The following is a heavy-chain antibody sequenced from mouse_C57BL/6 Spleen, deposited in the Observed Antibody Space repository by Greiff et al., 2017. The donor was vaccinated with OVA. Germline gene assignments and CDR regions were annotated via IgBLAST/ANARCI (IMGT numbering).Heavy chain of an antibody. CDR3: LRGIYYDYGGFAY. V-gene: IGHV1-15*01. Sequence: VQRVESGAELVRPGASVTLSCKASGYTFTDYEMHWVKQTPVHGLEWIGAIDPETGGTAYNQKFKGKAILTADKSASTAYMELRSLTSEDSAVYYCLRGIYYDYGGFAYWGQGTLVTVSA. D-gene: IGHD2-4*01. CDR1: GYTFTDYE. J-gene: IGHJ3*01. CDR2: IDPETGGT.